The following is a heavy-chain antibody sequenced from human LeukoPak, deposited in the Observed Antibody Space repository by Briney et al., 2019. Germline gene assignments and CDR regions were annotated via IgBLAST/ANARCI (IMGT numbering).Heavy chain of an antibody. J-gene: IGHJ4*02. CDR3: AILTAAEDY. CDR1: GLTFRSYW. V-gene: IGHV3-7*01. CDR2: IQQDGSEK. Sequence: GGSLRLSCAGSGLTFRSYWMSWVRQAPGKGLEWVANIQQDGSEKYYVDPVKGRFTISRDNAKNSLYLQMNSLRAEDTAVYYCAILTAAEDYWGQGTLVTVSS. D-gene: IGHD6-13*01.